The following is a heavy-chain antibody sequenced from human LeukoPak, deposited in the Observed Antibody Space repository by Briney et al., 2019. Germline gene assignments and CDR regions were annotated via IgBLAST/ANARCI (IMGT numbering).Heavy chain of an antibody. CDR2: INQDESEK. J-gene: IGHJ6*02. V-gene: IGHV3-7*05. D-gene: IGHD2/OR15-2a*01. Sequence: PGGSLRLSCAASGFTFSSYWMSWARQAPGKGLEWVANINQDESEKYHVDSVKGRFTISRDNAKNSLYLQMNSLRAEDTAVYYCTRVRVSSYYGMDIWGQGTTVTVPS. CDR1: GFTFSSYW. CDR3: TRVRVSSYYGMDI.